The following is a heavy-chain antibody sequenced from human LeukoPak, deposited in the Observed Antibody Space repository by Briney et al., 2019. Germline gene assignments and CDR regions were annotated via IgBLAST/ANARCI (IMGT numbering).Heavy chain of an antibody. Sequence: GGSLRLSCVASGFTFSSRDWMTWVRQAPGKGLEWVANIKQDGSEENYVDSVKGRFTISRDNAKNSVDLQMNSLRAEDTAVYYCARVPLVVVTSVHYMDVWGKGTTVTVSS. CDR1: GFTFSSRDW. J-gene: IGHJ6*03. V-gene: IGHV3-7*01. D-gene: IGHD3-22*01. CDR3: ARVPLVVVTSVHYMDV. CDR2: IKQDGSEE.